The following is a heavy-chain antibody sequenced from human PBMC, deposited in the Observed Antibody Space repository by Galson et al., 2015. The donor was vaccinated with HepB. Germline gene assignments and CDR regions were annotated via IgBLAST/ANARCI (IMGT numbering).Heavy chain of an antibody. D-gene: IGHD5-24*01. CDR1: GFSFSTYA. Sequence: LRLSCAASGFSFSTYAMSWVRQAPGKGLEWVSAISDTGGSTYYADSVRGRFTISRDNSKNTLYLQMNSLRADDTAVYYCAKDRDGYNSPFDSWGQGTLVTVSS. J-gene: IGHJ4*02. CDR2: ISDTGGST. V-gene: IGHV3-23*01. CDR3: AKDRDGYNSPFDS.